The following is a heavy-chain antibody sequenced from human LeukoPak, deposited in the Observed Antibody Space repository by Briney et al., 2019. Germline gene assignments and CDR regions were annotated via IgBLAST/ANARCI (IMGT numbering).Heavy chain of an antibody. D-gene: IGHD6-13*01. CDR1: GFTFSSSW. J-gene: IGHJ4*02. V-gene: IGHV3-74*01. Sequence: GGSLKLSCAASGFTFSSSWMHWVRQAPGKGLVWVSRINSDGSSTTYADSVKGRFTISRDNAKNTLYLQMNSLRAEDTAVYYCARAAVIAGGSAYWGQGTLVTSPQ. CDR2: INSDGSST. CDR3: ARAAVIAGGSAY.